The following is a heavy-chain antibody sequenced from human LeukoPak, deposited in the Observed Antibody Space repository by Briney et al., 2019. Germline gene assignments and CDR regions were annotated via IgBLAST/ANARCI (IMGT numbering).Heavy chain of an antibody. CDR3: ARLGGANYYDSRRNWFDP. CDR1: GGTFMRHS. V-gene: IGHV1-69*16. J-gene: IGHJ5*02. Sequence: GSSVKVSCKASGGTFMRHSISWVRQAPGQGLEWMGGIIPILAAADYPQKFQGRVTMTRNTSISTAYMELSSLRSEDTAVYYCARLGGANYYDSRRNWFDPWGQGTLVTVSS. D-gene: IGHD3-22*01. CDR2: IIPILAAA.